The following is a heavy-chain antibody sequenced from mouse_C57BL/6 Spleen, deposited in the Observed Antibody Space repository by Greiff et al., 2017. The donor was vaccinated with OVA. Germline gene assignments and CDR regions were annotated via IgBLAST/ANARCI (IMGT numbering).Heavy chain of an antibody. V-gene: IGHV1-22*01. CDR2: INPNNGGT. D-gene: IGHD2-2*01. Sequence: DVQLQESGPELVKPGASVKMSCKASGYTFTDYNMHWVKQSHGKSLEWIGYINPNNGGTSYNQKFKGKATLTVNKSSSTAYMELRSLTSEDSAVYYCARGNGYDGFAYWGQGTLVTVSA. J-gene: IGHJ3*01. CDR3: ARGNGYDGFAY. CDR1: GYTFTDYN.